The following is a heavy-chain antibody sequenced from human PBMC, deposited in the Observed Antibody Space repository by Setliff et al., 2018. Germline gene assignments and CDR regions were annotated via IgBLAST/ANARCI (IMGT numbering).Heavy chain of an antibody. CDR1: GYTFTDFG. Sequence: ASVKVSCKASGYTFTDFGINGVRQAPGQGLEWMGRIIPLFGTTTYAQKFQGRVTISRDNSKNTLYLQMNGLRAEDSALYYCAKDPNGDFFGAFDTWGQGALVTVSS. CDR2: IIPLFGTT. V-gene: IGHV1-18*04. D-gene: IGHD4-17*01. J-gene: IGHJ5*02. CDR3: AKDPNGDFFGAFDT.